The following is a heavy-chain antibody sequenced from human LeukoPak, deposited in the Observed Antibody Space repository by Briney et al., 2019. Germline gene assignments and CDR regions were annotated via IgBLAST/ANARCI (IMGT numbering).Heavy chain of an antibody. D-gene: IGHD6-19*01. J-gene: IGHJ2*01. CDR1: GFTVSSNY. Sequence: PGGSLRLSCAASGFTVSSNYMSWVRQAPGKGLEWVSLIYSGGVTYYADSVKGRFIISRDNSKNTLFLQMNSLRAEDTAVYYCARAPSGWSDYWYFDLWGRGTLVTV. CDR3: ARAPSGWSDYWYFDL. V-gene: IGHV3-53*01. CDR2: IYSGGVT.